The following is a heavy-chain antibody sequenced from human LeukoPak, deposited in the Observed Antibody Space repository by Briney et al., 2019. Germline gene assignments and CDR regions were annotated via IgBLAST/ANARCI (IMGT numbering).Heavy chain of an antibody. CDR3: ARPLTPHYYYYMDV. V-gene: IGHV4-59*12. J-gene: IGHJ6*03. Sequence: SETLSLTCTVSGGSISSYYWSWIRQPPGKGLEYIGHIYYSGSTNYNPSLKSRVTISVDTSKNQFSLKLSSVTAADTAVYYCARPLTPHYYYYMDVWGKGTTVTVSS. CDR2: IYYSGST. CDR1: GGSISSYY.